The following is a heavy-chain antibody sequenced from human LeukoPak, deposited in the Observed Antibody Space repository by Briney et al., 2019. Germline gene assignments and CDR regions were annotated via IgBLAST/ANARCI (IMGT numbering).Heavy chain of an antibody. CDR2: IYTRGSA. Sequence: SETLSLTCTVSGASIKTYSWSWIRQPAGKGLEWIGHIYTRGSANYNPSLKSRVTMSVDTSKNQLSLKLSSVTAADTAVYHCVRLQPNTGEWAFDIWGQGTMVSVSS. CDR1: GASIKTYS. D-gene: IGHD1-1*01. V-gene: IGHV4-4*07. J-gene: IGHJ3*02. CDR3: VRLQPNTGEWAFDI.